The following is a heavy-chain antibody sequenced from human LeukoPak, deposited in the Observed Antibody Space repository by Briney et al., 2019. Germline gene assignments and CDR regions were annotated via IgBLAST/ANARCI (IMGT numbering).Heavy chain of an antibody. CDR3: ARDHSFRGLWGGHYFDY. J-gene: IGHJ4*02. CDR2: ISYDGSNK. V-gene: IGHV3-30*04. Sequence: GRSLRLSCAASGFTFSSYAMHWVRQAPGKGLEWVAVISYDGSNKYYADSVKGRFTISRDNSKNTLYLQMNSLRAEDTAVYYCARDHSFRGLWGGHYFDYWGQGTLATVSS. CDR1: GFTFSSYA. D-gene: IGHD3-16*01.